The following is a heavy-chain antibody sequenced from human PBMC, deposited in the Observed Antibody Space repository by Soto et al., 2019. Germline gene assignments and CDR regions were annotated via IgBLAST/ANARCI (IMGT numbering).Heavy chain of an antibody. V-gene: IGHV4-59*08. J-gene: IGHJ3*02. CDR2: MYSSGST. CDR1: GGSISNYY. Sequence: QVQLQESGPGLLKPSETLSLTCTVSGGSISNYYWSWIRQPPGKGLEWVRYMYSSGSTKYNPSLKSRVTISVDTSKNQFSLKLSSVTAADTAVYYCARQPGAVAAWAFDIWGQGTMVTVSS. CDR3: ARQPGAVAAWAFDI. D-gene: IGHD6-19*01.